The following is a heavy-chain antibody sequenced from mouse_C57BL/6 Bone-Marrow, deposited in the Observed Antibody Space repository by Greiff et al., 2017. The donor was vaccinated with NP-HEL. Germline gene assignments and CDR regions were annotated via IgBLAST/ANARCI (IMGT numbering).Heavy chain of an antibody. D-gene: IGHD3-2*02. Sequence: VQLQQSGPELVKPGASVKISCKASGYTFTDYYMNWVKQSHGKSLEWIGDINPNNGGTSYNQKFKGKATLTVDKSSSTAYMELRSLTSEDSAVYYCAQAGFDYWGQGTTLTVSS. V-gene: IGHV1-26*01. J-gene: IGHJ2*01. CDR2: INPNNGGT. CDR3: AQAGFDY. CDR1: GYTFTDYY.